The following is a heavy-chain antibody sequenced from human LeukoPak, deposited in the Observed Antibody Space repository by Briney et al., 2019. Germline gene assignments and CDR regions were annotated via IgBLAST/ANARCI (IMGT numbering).Heavy chain of an antibody. CDR2: ISSSSSYI. D-gene: IGHD5-24*01. J-gene: IGHJ5*02. CDR1: GFTLSSYS. Sequence: GGSLRLSCAASGFTLSSYSMNWVRQAPGKGLEWVSSISSSSSYIYYADSVKGRFTISRDNAKNSLYLQMNSLRAEDTAVYYCARDIPEMATFGEFDPWGQGTLVTVSS. V-gene: IGHV3-21*01. CDR3: ARDIPEMATFGEFDP.